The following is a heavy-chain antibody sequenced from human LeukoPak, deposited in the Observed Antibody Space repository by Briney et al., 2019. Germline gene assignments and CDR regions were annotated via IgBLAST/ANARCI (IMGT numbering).Heavy chain of an antibody. D-gene: IGHD6-13*01. CDR1: GGSINSYY. V-gene: IGHV4-59*08. Sequence: SETLSLTCTVSGGSINSYYWSWIRQPPGKGLEWIGYIYYSGSTNYNPSLKSRVTISVDASKNQFSLKLSSVTAADTAVYYCARHPSAAAKLLFDYWGQGTLVTVSS. J-gene: IGHJ4*02. CDR3: ARHPSAAAKLLFDY. CDR2: IYYSGST.